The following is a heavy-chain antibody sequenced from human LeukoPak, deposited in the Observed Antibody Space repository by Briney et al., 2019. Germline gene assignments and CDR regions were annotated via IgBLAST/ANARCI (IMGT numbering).Heavy chain of an antibody. V-gene: IGHV3-23*01. J-gene: IGHJ4*02. CDR3: AKDQQYSGSYLFDY. CDR2: ISGSGGST. CDR1: GFTFSSYA. Sequence: PGGSLRLSCAASGFTFSSYAMSWVRQAPGKGLEWVSAISGSGGSTYYADSVKGRFTISRDNPKNTLYLQMNSLRAEDTAVYYCAKDQQYSGSYLFDYWGQGTLVTVSS. D-gene: IGHD1-26*01.